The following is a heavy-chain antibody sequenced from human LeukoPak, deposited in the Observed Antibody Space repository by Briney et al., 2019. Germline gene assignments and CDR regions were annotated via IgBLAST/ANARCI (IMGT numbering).Heavy chain of an antibody. CDR1: GFTFSSYS. CDR3: ATDLGLGNWFDP. V-gene: IGHV3-21*01. D-gene: IGHD6-19*01. CDR2: ISSTSSYI. Sequence: PGGSLRLSCGASGFTFSSYSMNWVRQAPGKGLEWVSSISSTSSYIYYADSVKGRFTISRDNAKNSLYLQMNSLRAEDTAVYYCATDLGLGNWFDPWGQGTLVTVYS. J-gene: IGHJ5*02.